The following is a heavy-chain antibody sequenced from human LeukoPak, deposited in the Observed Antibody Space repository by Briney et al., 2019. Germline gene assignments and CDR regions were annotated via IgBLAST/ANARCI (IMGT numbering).Heavy chain of an antibody. D-gene: IGHD2-2*01. J-gene: IGHJ4*02. V-gene: IGHV4-39*01. CDR1: GASVSSSDYY. CDR2: IYFSGGT. CDR3: ARLFIRDIVVVPAASIDS. Sequence: PSETLSLTCTVSGASVSSSDYYWGWIRQPPGKRLEWIGNIYFSGGTYYNPSLKSRVTMSVDTSNSQFSLKLSSVTATDTAVYYCARLFIRDIVVVPAASIDSWGQGTLVTVSS.